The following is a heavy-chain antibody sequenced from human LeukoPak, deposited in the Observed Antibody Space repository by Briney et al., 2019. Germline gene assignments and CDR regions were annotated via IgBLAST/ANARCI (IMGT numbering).Heavy chain of an antibody. V-gene: IGHV4-59*01. CDR2: TYYNGGA. J-gene: IGHJ4*02. CDR1: GGSITSYY. Sequence: SETLSLTCTVSGGSITSYYWSWIRQPPGKGLEWIGYTYYNGGANYNPSLKSRITMSVDTSKNQFSLSLNSVTAADTAVYYCARGGSRDGYNRPLDYWGQGTLATVSS. CDR3: ARGGSRDGYNRPLDY. D-gene: IGHD5-24*01.